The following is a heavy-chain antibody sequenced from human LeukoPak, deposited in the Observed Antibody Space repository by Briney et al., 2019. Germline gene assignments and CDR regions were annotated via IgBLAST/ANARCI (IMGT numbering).Heavy chain of an antibody. CDR2: IYYSGST. V-gene: IGHV4-59*01. D-gene: IGHD6-6*01. CDR1: GGSISSYY. Sequence: SETLSLTCTVSGGSISSYYWSWIRQPPGKGLEWIGYIYYSGSTNYNPSLKSRVTISVDTSKNQFSLKVSSVTAADTAVYFCARDVGYSSSSWYFDYWGQGTLATVSS. J-gene: IGHJ4*02. CDR3: ARDVGYSSSSWYFDY.